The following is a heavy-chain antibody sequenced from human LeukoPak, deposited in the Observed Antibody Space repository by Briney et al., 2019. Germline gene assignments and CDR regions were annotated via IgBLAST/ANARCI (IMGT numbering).Heavy chain of an antibody. V-gene: IGHV1-69*04. CDR2: IIAILGIA. D-gene: IGHD2-2*01. Sequence: SVKVSCKASGGTFSSYAISWVRQAPGQGLEWMGRIIAILGIANYAQKFQGRVTITADKSTSTAYMELSSLRSEDTAVYYCARDPTYCSSTSCFYYYYYMDVWGKGTTVTVSS. CDR3: ARDPTYCSSTSCFYYYYYMDV. CDR1: GGTFSSYA. J-gene: IGHJ6*03.